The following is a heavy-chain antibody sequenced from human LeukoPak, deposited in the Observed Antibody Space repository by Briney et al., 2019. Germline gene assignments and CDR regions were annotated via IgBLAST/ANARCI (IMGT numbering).Heavy chain of an antibody. CDR1: GFTFSSYE. CDR3: AKNDGNLPYYYYYMDV. Sequence: GGSLRLSCAASGFTFSSYEMNWVRQGPGKGLEWVSTSGSGGSTYNADSVKARFTISRDNSKITLYLQMNSLRAEDTAVYYCAKNDGNLPYYYYYMDVWGKGITVTVPS. V-gene: IGHV3-23*01. D-gene: IGHD1-1*01. J-gene: IGHJ6*03. CDR2: SGSGGST.